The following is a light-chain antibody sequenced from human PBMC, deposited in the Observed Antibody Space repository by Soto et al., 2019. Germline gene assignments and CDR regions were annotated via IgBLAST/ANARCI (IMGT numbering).Light chain of an antibody. CDR1: RSDVGGYNY. CDR3: SSYAGSDNYVV. J-gene: IGLJ3*02. V-gene: IGLV2-8*01. CDR2: EVT. Sequence: QSALIQPPSASGSPGQSVTISCTGGRSDVGGYNYVSWYQQHPGKAPKLMICEVTKRPSGVPDRFSGSKSGNTASLTISGLQPEDEADYYCSSYAGSDNYVVFGGGTKLTVL.